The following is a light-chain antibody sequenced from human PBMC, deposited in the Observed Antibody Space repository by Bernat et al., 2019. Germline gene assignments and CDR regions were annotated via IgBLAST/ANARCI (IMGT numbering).Light chain of an antibody. CDR3: QQHCTFPLS. CDR2: KAS. Sequence: DTVTITFRATHCISNSLSWYQHIPCKAPKLLIYKASTFQSGVPSSFSGYGSGTEFTLTISILQPEDFATYYCQQHCTFPLSLGGGTNVEIK. V-gene: IGKV1-9*01. CDR1: HCISNS. J-gene: IGKJ4*01.